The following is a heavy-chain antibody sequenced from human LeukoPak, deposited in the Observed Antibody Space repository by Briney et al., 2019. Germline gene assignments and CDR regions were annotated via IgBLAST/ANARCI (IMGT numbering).Heavy chain of an antibody. Sequence: ASVKVSCKASGYTFTGYYMHWVRQAPGQGLEWMGWINPNSGGTNYAQKFQGRVTMTRDTSISTAYMELSRLRSDDTAVYYCARTGYATAPPPQRMDVWGQGTTVTVSS. CDR1: GYTFTGYY. J-gene: IGHJ6*02. V-gene: IGHV1-2*02. CDR2: INPNSGGT. CDR3: ARTGYATAPPPQRMDV. D-gene: IGHD3-9*01.